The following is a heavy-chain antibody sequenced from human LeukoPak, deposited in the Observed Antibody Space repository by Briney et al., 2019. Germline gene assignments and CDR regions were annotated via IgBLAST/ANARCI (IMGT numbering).Heavy chain of an antibody. D-gene: IGHD6-13*01. CDR3: ARDRAAGRGLYYYYYYMDV. V-gene: IGHV3-48*03. J-gene: IGHJ6*03. Sequence: GGSLRLSCAASGFTFSSYEMNWVRQAPGKGLEWVSYISSSGSTIYYADSVKGRFTISRDNAKNSLYLQMNSLRAEDTAVYYCARDRAAGRGLYYYYYYMDVWGKGTTVTVPS. CDR1: GFTFSSYE. CDR2: ISSSGSTI.